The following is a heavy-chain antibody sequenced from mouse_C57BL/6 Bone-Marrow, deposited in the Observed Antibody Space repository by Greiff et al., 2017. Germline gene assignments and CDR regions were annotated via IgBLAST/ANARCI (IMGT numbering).Heavy chain of an antibody. D-gene: IGHD4-1*01. CDR1: EYDFPSHD. V-gene: IGHV5-2*01. Sequence: EVKLMESGGGLVQPGESLKLSCESNEYDFPSHDMSWVRKTPEKRLELVAAINSDGGSTYYPDTMERRFIITRDTTKKTLYLQMSSLRSEDTALYYCARQPNWDGFAYWGQGTLVTVSA. CDR3: ARQPNWDGFAY. CDR2: INSDGGST. J-gene: IGHJ3*01.